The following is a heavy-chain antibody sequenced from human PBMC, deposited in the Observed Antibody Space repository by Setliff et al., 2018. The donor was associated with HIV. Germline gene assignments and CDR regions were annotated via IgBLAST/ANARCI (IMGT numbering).Heavy chain of an antibody. CDR2: FDPEYDKT. V-gene: IGHV1-24*01. D-gene: IGHD3-22*01. CDR1: GYTLTELS. Sequence: ASVKVSCKVSGYTLTELSIHWVRQAPGKGLEWMGGFDPEYDKTFYAQKFQGRVTMSEDTSTDTAYMELSSLRSEDTAVYYCATSAYDSSGYLRSRVSGAAFDIWGQGTMVTVSS. J-gene: IGHJ3*02. CDR3: ATSAYDSSGYLRSRVSGAAFDI.